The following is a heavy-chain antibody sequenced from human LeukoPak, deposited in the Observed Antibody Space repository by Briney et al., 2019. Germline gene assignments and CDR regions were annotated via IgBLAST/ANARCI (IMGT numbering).Heavy chain of an antibody. CDR3: ARSSHYDILTGYSEEDAFDI. CDR2: IYRGGSA. D-gene: IGHD3-9*01. J-gene: IGHJ3*02. Sequence: GGSLRLSCAASGFTLSSNYMSWVRQAPGEGLEWVSVIYRGGSADYADSVKGRFTISRDNSKSTLYLQMNSLRVEDTAVYYCARSSHYDILTGYSEEDAFDIWGQGTMVTVSS. CDR1: GFTLSSNY. V-gene: IGHV3-53*01.